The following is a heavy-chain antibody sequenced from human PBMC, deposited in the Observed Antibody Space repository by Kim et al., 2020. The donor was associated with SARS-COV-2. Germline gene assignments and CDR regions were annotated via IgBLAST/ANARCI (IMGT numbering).Heavy chain of an antibody. V-gene: IGHV2-5*01. CDR1: GLSLNTGGVG. Sequence: SGPTLVNPTQTLTLTCTFSGLSLNTGGVGVGWIRQPPGKALEWLTLIYGNDDERYIPSLRNRLAIAKDTSKNQVVLTMTNMDPVDTATYYCAHYIRNGYGLGDPKAFDHWGQGILVTVSS. CDR3: AHYIRNGYGLGDPKAFDH. D-gene: IGHD5-12*01. J-gene: IGHJ4*02. CDR2: IYGNDDE.